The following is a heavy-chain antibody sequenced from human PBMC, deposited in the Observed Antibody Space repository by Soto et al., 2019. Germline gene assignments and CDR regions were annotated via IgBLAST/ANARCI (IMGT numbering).Heavy chain of an antibody. CDR2: VYYSGST. CDR3: ARAEVKRGRPYCVSTSCVYYFDS. D-gene: IGHD2-2*01. J-gene: IGHJ4*02. Sequence: QVQLQESGPGLVKPSQTLSLTCTVSGGSISSDSFYWNWIRQHPGKGLEWIGYVYYSGSTYYNPSLKSRVTMSVDTSKNQFSLNLKSVTAADTAVYSCARAEVKRGRPYCVSTSCVYYFDSWGQGTLVSVSS. CDR1: GGSISSDSFY. V-gene: IGHV4-31*03.